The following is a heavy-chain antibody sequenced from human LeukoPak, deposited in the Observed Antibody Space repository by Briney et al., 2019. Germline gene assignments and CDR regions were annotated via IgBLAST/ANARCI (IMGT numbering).Heavy chain of an antibody. Sequence: PGGSLRLSCAASGFTFSSYEMNWVRQAPGKGLEWVSYISSSGSTIYYADSVKGRFTISRDNAKNSLYLQMNSLRAEDTAVHYCARGFPGYCSGGSCYPTWFDPWGQGTLVTVSS. CDR3: ARGFPGYCSGGSCYPTWFDP. CDR2: ISSSGSTI. D-gene: IGHD2-15*01. CDR1: GFTFSSYE. V-gene: IGHV3-48*03. J-gene: IGHJ5*02.